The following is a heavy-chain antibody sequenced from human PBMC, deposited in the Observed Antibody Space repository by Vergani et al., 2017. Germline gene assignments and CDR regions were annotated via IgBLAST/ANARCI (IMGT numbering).Heavy chain of an antibody. D-gene: IGHD1-26*01. J-gene: IGHJ4*02. V-gene: IGHV4-34*01. Sequence: QVQLQQWGAGLLKPSETLSLTCAVYGGSFSGHYWSWIRQPPGKGLEWIGEINHSGSTNYNPSLKSRVTISVDTSKNQFSLKLSSVTAADTAVYYCARAPPPYSGSYFDYWGQGTLVTVSS. CDR2: INHSGST. CDR1: GGSFSGHY. CDR3: ARAPPPYSGSYFDY.